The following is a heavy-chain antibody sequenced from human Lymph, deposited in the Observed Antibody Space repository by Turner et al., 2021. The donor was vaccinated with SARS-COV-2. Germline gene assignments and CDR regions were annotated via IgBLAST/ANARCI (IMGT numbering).Heavy chain of an antibody. J-gene: IGHJ6*02. CDR3: ARDRGGYGAYYYGMDV. CDR2: ISISINII. V-gene: IGHV3-48*02. CDR1: RFTVSSYS. Sequence: GQLVESGGGLVQSGASLRLACAASRFTVSSYSINWVRQGPGKGLEWISNISISINIIDYADSVKGRVTITSDNAKSSLYLQMTGLRDEATAVYFFARDRGGYGAYYYGMDVWGQGTTVTVSS. D-gene: IGHD2-15*01.